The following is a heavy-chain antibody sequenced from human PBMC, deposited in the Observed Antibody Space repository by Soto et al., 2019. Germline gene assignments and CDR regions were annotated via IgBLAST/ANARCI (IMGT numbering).Heavy chain of an antibody. CDR3: AKNPENYYYGMDV. Sequence: QVQLVQSGAEVKKPGSSVKVSCKASGGTFSSYAISWVRQAPGQGLEWMGGIIPIFGTADYAQKFQGRVTXTXDXXTITAYVELSSLRSEDTAVYYCAKNPENYYYGMDVWGQGTTVTVSS. J-gene: IGHJ6*02. CDR1: GGTFSSYA. V-gene: IGHV1-69*05. CDR2: IIPIFGTA.